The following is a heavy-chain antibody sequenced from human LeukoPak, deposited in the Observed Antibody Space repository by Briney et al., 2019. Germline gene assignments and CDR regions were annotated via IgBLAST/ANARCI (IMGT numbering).Heavy chain of an antibody. CDR1: GFTVSSNY. V-gene: IGHV3-53*05. D-gene: IGHD5-18*01. Sequence: PGGSLRLSCAASGFTVSSNYMHWVRQAPGEGLEWVSFLYGGGNTHYADCVKGRFTISRDNSKNTLYLQLNSLRTEDTAVYYCANERGYNYGYSFDYWGQGTLATVSS. J-gene: IGHJ4*02. CDR2: LYGGGNT. CDR3: ANERGYNYGYSFDY.